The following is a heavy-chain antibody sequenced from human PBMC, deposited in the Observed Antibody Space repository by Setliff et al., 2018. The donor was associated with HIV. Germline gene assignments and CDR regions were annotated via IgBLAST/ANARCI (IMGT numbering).Heavy chain of an antibody. CDR1: GDSITSGTYY. V-gene: IGHV4-61*02. D-gene: IGHD2-15*01. CDR3: ARVSRLHPFDP. J-gene: IGHJ5*02. CDR2: IYTSGST. Sequence: SETLSLTCTVSGDSITSGTYYWSWVRQPAGRGLEWIGRIYTSGSTNYNPSLKSRVTISVDTSKNQFSLNLTSVTAADTAFYYCARVSRLHPFDPWGQGVLVTVSS.